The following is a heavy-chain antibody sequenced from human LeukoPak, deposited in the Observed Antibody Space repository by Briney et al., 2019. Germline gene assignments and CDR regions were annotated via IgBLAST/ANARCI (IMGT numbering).Heavy chain of an antibody. Sequence: SETLSLTCAVYGGSFSGYYWSWIRQPPGKGLEWIGEINHSGSTNYNPSLKSRVTISVDTSKNQFSLKLSSATAADTAVYYCARAAVTTRFTFDYWGQGTLVTVSS. D-gene: IGHD4-17*01. J-gene: IGHJ4*02. CDR1: GGSFSGYY. V-gene: IGHV4-34*01. CDR2: INHSGST. CDR3: ARAAVTTRFTFDY.